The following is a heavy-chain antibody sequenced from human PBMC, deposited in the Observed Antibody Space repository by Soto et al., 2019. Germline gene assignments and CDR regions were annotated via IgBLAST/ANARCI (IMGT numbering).Heavy chain of an antibody. CDR1: GGTFSSYA. D-gene: IGHD3-22*01. J-gene: IGHJ3*02. CDR3: ARDVWDYYDSSGHPGYDAFDI. Sequence: SVKVSCKASGGTFSSYAISWVRQAPGQGLEWMGGIIPIFGTANYAQKFQGRVTITADESTSTAYIELSSLRSEDTAVYYCARDVWDYYDSSGHPGYDAFDIWGQGTMVTV. CDR2: IIPIFGTA. V-gene: IGHV1-69*13.